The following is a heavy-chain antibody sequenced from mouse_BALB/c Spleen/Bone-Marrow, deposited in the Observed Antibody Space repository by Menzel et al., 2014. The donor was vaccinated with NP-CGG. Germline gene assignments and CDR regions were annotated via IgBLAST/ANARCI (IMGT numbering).Heavy chain of an antibody. CDR3: ARGIFLYGNFLLDY. Sequence: DVHLVESGAELVKPGASVKLSCTASGFNIKDTYMHWVKQRPEQGLEWIGRIDPANGNTKYDPKFQGKATITADTSSNTAYLQLSSLISEDTAVYYCARGIFLYGNFLLDYWGQGTSVTVSS. D-gene: IGHD2-10*02. J-gene: IGHJ4*01. CDR2: IDPANGNT. CDR1: GFNIKDTY. V-gene: IGHV14-3*02.